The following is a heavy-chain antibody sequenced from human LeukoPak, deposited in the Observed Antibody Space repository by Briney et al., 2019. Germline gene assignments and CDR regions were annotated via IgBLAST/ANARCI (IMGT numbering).Heavy chain of an antibody. D-gene: IGHD4-17*01. CDR2: MNQNGTEK. Sequence: GSLRLSCAASGFTFNGYWMSWVRQAPGRGLEWVANMNQNGTEKYYVDSVKGRFTISRDNAKNSLYLQMNSLRTEDTAVYYCARERYGDYDYWGQGTLVTVSS. CDR1: GFTFNGYW. J-gene: IGHJ4*02. V-gene: IGHV3-7*01. CDR3: ARERYGDYDY.